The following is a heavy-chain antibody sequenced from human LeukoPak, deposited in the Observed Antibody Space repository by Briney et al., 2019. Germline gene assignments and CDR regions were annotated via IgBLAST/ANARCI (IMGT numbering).Heavy chain of an antibody. CDR3: ARDEDSYGYGDAFDI. Sequence: PGGSLRLSCAASGFTFSSYSMNWVRQAPGKGLEWVSYISSSGSTIYYADSVEGRFTISRDNAKNSLYLQMNSLRAEDTAVYYCARDEDSYGYGDAFDIWGQGTMVTVSS. D-gene: IGHD5-18*01. CDR2: ISSSGSTI. J-gene: IGHJ3*02. V-gene: IGHV3-48*04. CDR1: GFTFSSYS.